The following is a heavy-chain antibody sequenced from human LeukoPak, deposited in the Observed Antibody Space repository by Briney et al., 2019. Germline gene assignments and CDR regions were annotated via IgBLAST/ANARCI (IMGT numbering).Heavy chain of an antibody. CDR2: IYSGGST. D-gene: IGHD1-26*01. J-gene: IGHJ4*02. V-gene: IGHV3-66*01. CDR3: ARDQYSGSYYFDY. Sequence: PGGSLRLSCSASGFTVSNNYMSWVRQAPGKGLEWVSVIYSGGSTYYADSVKGRFTISRDNSKNTLYLQMNNLRADDTAVYYCARDQYSGSYYFDYWGQGTLVTVSS. CDR1: GFTVSNNY.